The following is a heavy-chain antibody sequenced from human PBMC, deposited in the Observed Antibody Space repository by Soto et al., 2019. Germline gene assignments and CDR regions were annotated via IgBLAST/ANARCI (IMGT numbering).Heavy chain of an antibody. CDR1: GDSVSSNTAA. Sequence: PSQTLSLTCAISGDSVSSNTAAWNWIRSSPSGGLEWLGRTYYRSNWRHDYAVSVKSRITVNPDTSKNHFSLQLNSVTPDDTAVYYCARGVAGSGFDLWGQRTLVTVSS. CDR2: TYYRSNWRH. J-gene: IGHJ4*02. V-gene: IGHV6-1*01. CDR3: ARGVAGSGFDL. D-gene: IGHD6-19*01.